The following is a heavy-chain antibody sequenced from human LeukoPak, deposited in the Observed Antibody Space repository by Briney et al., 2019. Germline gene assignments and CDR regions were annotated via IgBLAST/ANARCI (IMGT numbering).Heavy chain of an antibody. CDR2: FDPEDGET. Sequence: ASVKVSCKVSGYTLTELSMHWVRQAPRKGLEWMGGFDPEDGETIYAQKFQGRVTMTEDTSTDTAYMELSSLRSEDTAVYYCATYSILGGSFDYWGQGTLVTVSS. D-gene: IGHD1-26*01. CDR1: GYTLTELS. CDR3: ATYSILGGSFDY. J-gene: IGHJ4*02. V-gene: IGHV1-24*01.